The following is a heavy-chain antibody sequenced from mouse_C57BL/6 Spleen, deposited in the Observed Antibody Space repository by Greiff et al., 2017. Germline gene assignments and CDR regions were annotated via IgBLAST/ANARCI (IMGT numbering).Heavy chain of an antibody. CDR1: GYTFTSYW. D-gene: IGHD3-2*02. Sequence: VQLQQSGTELVKPGASVKLSCKASGYTFTSYWMHWVKQRPGQGLEWIGNINPSNGGTNYNEKFKSKATLTVDKSSSTAYMQLSSLTSEDSAVYYCAGEDSSGYWFAYWGQGTLVTVSA. CDR2: INPSNGGT. J-gene: IGHJ3*01. V-gene: IGHV1-53*01. CDR3: AGEDSSGYWFAY.